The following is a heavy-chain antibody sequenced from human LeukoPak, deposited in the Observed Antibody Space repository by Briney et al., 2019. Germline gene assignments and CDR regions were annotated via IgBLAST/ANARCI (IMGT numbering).Heavy chain of an antibody. CDR1: GFTFSSYS. D-gene: IGHD3-22*01. Sequence: TGGSLRLSCAASGFTFSSYSMNWVRQAPGKGLEWVSSISSSSSYIYYADSVKGRFTISRDNSKNTLYLQMNSLRAEDTAVYYCARSVYYDSSGYYGFAFDIWGQGTMVTVSS. CDR3: ARSVYYDSSGYYGFAFDI. CDR2: ISSSSSYI. J-gene: IGHJ3*02. V-gene: IGHV3-21*04.